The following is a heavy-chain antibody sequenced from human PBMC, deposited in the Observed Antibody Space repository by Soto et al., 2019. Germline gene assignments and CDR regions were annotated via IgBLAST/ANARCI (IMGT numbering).Heavy chain of an antibody. D-gene: IGHD6-19*01. J-gene: IGHJ4*02. CDR3: ARDNSIAVAGFDY. CDR1: GGSISSGGYY. Sequence: SETLSLTCSVSGGSISSGGYYWSWIRQHPGKGLEWIGYIYYSGSTYYNPSLKSRVTISVDTSKNQFSLKLSSVTAADTAVYYCARDNSIAVAGFDYWGQGTLVTVSS. V-gene: IGHV4-31*03. CDR2: IYYSGST.